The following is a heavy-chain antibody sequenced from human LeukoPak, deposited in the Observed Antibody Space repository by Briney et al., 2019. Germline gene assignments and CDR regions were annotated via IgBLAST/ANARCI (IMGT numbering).Heavy chain of an antibody. D-gene: IGHD4-17*01. Sequence: PSETLSLTCTVSGGSISSYYWSWMRQPAGKGREGIGRIYSSGSTNYNPSLKRRVTMSVDTAKNHFSLKLSSVTAADTAVYYCARDKTGDYGDLNWFDPWGQGTLVTVSS. CDR1: GGSISSYY. V-gene: IGHV4-4*07. CDR2: IYSSGST. CDR3: ARDKTGDYGDLNWFDP. J-gene: IGHJ5*02.